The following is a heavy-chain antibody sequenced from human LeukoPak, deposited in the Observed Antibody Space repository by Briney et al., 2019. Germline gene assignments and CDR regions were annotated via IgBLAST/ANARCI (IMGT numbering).Heavy chain of an antibody. CDR1: GYTFTSYY. CDR2: INPSGGST. J-gene: IGHJ5*02. Sequence: RASVKVSCKASGYTFTSYYMHWVRQAPGQGLEWMGMINPSGGSTSYAQKFQGRVTMTRDTSTSTVYMELSSLRSEDTAVYYCARDSVGVVAASWGQGTLVTVSS. CDR3: ARDSVGVVAAS. D-gene: IGHD2-15*01. V-gene: IGHV1-46*01.